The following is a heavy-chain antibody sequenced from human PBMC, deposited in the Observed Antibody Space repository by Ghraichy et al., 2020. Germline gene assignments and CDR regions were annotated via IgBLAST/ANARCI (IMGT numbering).Heavy chain of an antibody. J-gene: IGHJ6*02. D-gene: IGHD3-16*02. CDR3: ARDVKYDYVWGSHRLYGMDV. CDR2: ISSSSSYI. CDR1: GFTFSSYS. Sequence: GGSLRLSCAASGFTFSSYSMNWVRQAPGKGLEWVSSISSSSSYIYYADSVKGRFTISRDNAKNSLYLQMNSLRAEDTAVYYCARDVKYDYVWGSHRLYGMDVWGQGTTVTVSS. V-gene: IGHV3-21*01.